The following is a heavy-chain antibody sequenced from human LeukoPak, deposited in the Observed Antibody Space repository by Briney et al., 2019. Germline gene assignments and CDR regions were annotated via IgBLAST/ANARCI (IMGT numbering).Heavy chain of an antibody. D-gene: IGHD4-17*01. CDR3: ARDYYGDKNPS. CDR2: IYYSGST. Sequence: SETLSLTCTVSGGSISSYYWSWIRRPPGKGLEWIGYIYYSGSTNYNPSLKSRVTISVDTSKNQFSLKLSSVTAADTAVYYCARDYYGDKNPSWGQGTLVTVSS. CDR1: GGSISSYY. J-gene: IGHJ5*02. V-gene: IGHV4-59*01.